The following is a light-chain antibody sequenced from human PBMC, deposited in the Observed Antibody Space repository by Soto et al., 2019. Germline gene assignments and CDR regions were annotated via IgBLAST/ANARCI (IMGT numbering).Light chain of an antibody. Sequence: EVVMTQSPATLSVSPGERATLSCRASQSVSSNLAWYQQQPGQAPRLLIYGASTRATGIPARFSGSGSGTEFTLTISSLQSEDFAVYYCQQYNNWPLTCGGGTKGEIK. V-gene: IGKV3-15*01. CDR3: QQYNNWPLT. CDR1: QSVSSN. J-gene: IGKJ4*01. CDR2: GAS.